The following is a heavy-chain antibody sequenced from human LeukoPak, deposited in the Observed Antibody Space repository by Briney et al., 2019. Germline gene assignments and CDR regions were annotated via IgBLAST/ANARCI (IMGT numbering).Heavy chain of an antibody. CDR2: IYYSGST. J-gene: IGHJ4*02. V-gene: IGHV4-59*05. D-gene: IGHD4-17*01. CDR1: GDSISSYY. Sequence: SETLSLTCTVSGDSISSYYWNWIRQPPGKGLEWIGSIYYSGSTYYNPSLKSRVTISVDTSKNQFSLKLSSVTAADTAVYYCAREENGDYGYWGQGTLVTVSS. CDR3: AREENGDYGY.